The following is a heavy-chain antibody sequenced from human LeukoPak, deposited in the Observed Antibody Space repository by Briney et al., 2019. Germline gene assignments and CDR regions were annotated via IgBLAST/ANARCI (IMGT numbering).Heavy chain of an antibody. Sequence: SETLSLTCTVSGGSISSGSFYWSWVRQPAGKGLEWIGRIYSSGSINYNPSLKSRVTISGDTSKNQFSLKVSSVSGADTAVYYCASLKGGSSNYYYYMDVWGKGTTVTVSS. V-gene: IGHV4-61*02. D-gene: IGHD6-6*01. CDR3: ASLKGGSSNYYYYMDV. CDR2: IYSSGSI. J-gene: IGHJ6*03. CDR1: GGSISSGSFY.